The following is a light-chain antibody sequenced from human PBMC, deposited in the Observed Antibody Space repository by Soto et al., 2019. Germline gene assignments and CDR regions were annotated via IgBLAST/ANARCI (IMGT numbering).Light chain of an antibody. CDR1: QSPLHSNGYNY. Sequence: DIVMTQSPLSLPVTPGAPASISCRSSQSPLHSNGYNYLDWYLQKPGQSPQLLIYLGSTRASGVPDRLSGSGSGTDFTLKISRVEAEDVGVYYCMQALQTSITFGQGTRLEIK. V-gene: IGKV2-28*01. CDR2: LGS. J-gene: IGKJ5*01. CDR3: MQALQTSIT.